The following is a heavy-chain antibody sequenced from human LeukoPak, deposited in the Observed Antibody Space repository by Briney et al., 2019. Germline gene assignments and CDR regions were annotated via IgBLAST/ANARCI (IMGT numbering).Heavy chain of an antibody. V-gene: IGHV4-34*01. J-gene: IGHJ6*02. CDR2: INHSGST. CDR3: ARVNSYGYPPTYYYGMDV. CDR1: GGSFSGYY. Sequence: SSETLSLTCAVYGGSFSGYYWSWIRQPPGKGLEWIGEINHSGSTNYNPSLKSRVTISVDTSKNQFSLKLSSVTAADTAVYYCARVNSYGYPPTYYYGMDVWGQGTTVTVSS. D-gene: IGHD5-18*01.